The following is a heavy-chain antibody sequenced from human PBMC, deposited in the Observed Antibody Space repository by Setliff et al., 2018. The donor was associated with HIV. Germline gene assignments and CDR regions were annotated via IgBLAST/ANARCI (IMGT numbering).Heavy chain of an antibody. J-gene: IGHJ4*02. CDR3: ARSRAAGFDY. CDR2: ISSSSSTI. D-gene: IGHD6-13*01. V-gene: IGHV3-48*01. Sequence: GESLKISCAASGFTFRSYWMYWVRQPPGKGLVWVSSISSSSSTIYYADSVKGRFTISRDNAKNSLYLQMNSLRAEDTAVYYCARSRAAGFDYWGQGTLVTVSS. CDR1: GFTFRSYW.